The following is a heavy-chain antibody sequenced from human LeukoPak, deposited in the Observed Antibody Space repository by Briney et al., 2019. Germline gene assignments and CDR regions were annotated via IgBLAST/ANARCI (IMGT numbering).Heavy chain of an antibody. CDR3: ARENQRAPGPLTDFDY. CDR2: IYYSGST. D-gene: IGHD2-2*01. V-gene: IGHV4-39*01. Sequence: SETLSLTCTVSGGSISSSSYYWGWIRQPLGKGLEWIGSIYYSGSTYYNPSLKSRVTISVDTSKNQFSLKLSSVTAADTAVYYCARENQRAPGPLTDFDYWGQGTLVTVSS. CDR1: GGSISSSSYY. J-gene: IGHJ4*02.